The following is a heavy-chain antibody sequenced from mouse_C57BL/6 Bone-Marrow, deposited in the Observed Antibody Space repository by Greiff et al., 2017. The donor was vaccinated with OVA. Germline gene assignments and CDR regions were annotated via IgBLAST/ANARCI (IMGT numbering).Heavy chain of an antibody. CDR2: IHPNSGST. Sequence: QVQLKQPGAELVKPGASVKLSCKASGYTFTSYWMHWVKQRPGQGLEWIGMIHPNSGSTNYNEKFKSKATLTVDKSSITAYMQLSSLTSEDSAVYYCARRVHGNYVNAMDYWGQGTSVTVSS. CDR1: GYTFTSYW. CDR3: ARRVHGNYVNAMDY. D-gene: IGHD2-1*01. V-gene: IGHV1-64*01. J-gene: IGHJ4*01.